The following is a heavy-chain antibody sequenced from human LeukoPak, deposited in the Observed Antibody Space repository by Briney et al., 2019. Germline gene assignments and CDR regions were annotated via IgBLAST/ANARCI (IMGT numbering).Heavy chain of an antibody. CDR2: IKQDGTEK. V-gene: IGHV3-7*05. J-gene: IGHJ4*02. CDR1: GLTFSSYW. Sequence: GGSLRLSCAPSGLTFSSYWMRWVRQAPEKGPEWVANIKQDGTEKYYVDSVKGRFTISRENAKNSLYLQMNSLKAEDTAVYYCARGKGYADYIGGLGTLVTVSS. CDR3: ARGKGYADYI. D-gene: IGHD4-17*01.